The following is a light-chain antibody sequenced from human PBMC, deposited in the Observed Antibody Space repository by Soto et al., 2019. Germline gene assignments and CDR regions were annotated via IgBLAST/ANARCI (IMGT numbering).Light chain of an antibody. J-gene: IGKJ1*01. Sequence: DIQITQSPSSLSASAGDRATLTCRASQSVSSNLDWYQQKPGQAPRILIYGASSRQSGVPARFSGTGSGTDFTLTISSLQPEDFATYYCQQSYSSTQTFGQGTKVDIK. CDR2: GAS. V-gene: IGKV1-39*01. CDR1: QSVSSN. CDR3: QQSYSSTQT.